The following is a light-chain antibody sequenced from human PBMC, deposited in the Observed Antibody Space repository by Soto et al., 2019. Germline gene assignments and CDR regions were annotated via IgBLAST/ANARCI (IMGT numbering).Light chain of an antibody. J-gene: IGKJ2*01. V-gene: IGKV3-11*01. Sequence: EIVLTQSPATLSLSPGERATLSCRASQSVSGSLAWYQQKPGQAPRLLIYDASNSATGIPARFSGSGSGTDFTLTISSLEPEDFAVYLCQQRNNWPYTFGQGTKLEIK. CDR1: QSVSGS. CDR3: QQRNNWPYT. CDR2: DAS.